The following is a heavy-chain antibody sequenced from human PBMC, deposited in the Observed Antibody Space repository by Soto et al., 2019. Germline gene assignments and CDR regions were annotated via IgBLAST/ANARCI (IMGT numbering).Heavy chain of an antibody. J-gene: IGHJ4*02. CDR3: VRSSIDPRVFMHPFDY. CDR1: GDSITSSSHY. V-gene: IGHV4-39*01. Sequence: QLQLQESGPGLVKPSETLSLTCTVSGDSITSSSHYWGWIRQPPGKGLQSIANIYYDGNTYYNPSLKSHVTISLDTPTHQFSLSLNSVTAADTAVYYCVRSSIDPRVFMHPFDYWGQGTLVTVSS. CDR2: IYYDGNT. D-gene: IGHD6-6*01.